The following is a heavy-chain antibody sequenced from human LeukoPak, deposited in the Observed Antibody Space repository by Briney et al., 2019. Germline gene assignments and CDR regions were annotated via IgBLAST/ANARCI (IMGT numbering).Heavy chain of an antibody. Sequence: PSETLSLTCTVSGYSISSGYYWGWIRQPAGKGLEWIGRIYTSGSTNYNPSLKSRVTISVDTSKNQFSLKLSSVTAADTAVYYCARDSGYYYDSSGYFDYWGQGTLVTVSS. CDR1: GYSISSGYY. CDR3: ARDSGYYYDSSGYFDY. J-gene: IGHJ4*02. V-gene: IGHV4-61*02. CDR2: IYTSGST. D-gene: IGHD3-22*01.